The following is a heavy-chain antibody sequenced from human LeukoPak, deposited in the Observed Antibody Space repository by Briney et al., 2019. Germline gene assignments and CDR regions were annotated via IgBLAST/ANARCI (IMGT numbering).Heavy chain of an antibody. CDR2: ITNDGRHT. CDR1: GFTFSSYG. Sequence: GGPLRLSCVASGFTFSSYGMHWVRQPPGKGLEWVAVITNDGRHTNYVDSVKGRFTISRDNSKNTLYLQMNGLRVEDTAVYYCAKELASVTHFDYWGQGNPVTVSS. J-gene: IGHJ4*02. V-gene: IGHV3-30*18. CDR3: AKELASVTHFDY. D-gene: IGHD2-21*02.